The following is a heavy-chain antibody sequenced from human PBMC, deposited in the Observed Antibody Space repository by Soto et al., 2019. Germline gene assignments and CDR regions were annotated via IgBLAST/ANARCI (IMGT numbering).Heavy chain of an antibody. CDR1: GFTFSIYW. CDR3: AKDLHRRLWFGESTYYYYGMDV. CDR2: INSDGSST. D-gene: IGHD3-10*01. V-gene: IGHV3-74*01. Sequence: GGSLRLSCAASGFTFSIYWMHWVRQAPGKGLVWVSRINSDGSSTSYADSVKGRFTISRDNAKNTLYLQMNSLRAEDTAVYYCAKDLHRRLWFGESTYYYYGMDVWGQGTTVTVSS. J-gene: IGHJ6*02.